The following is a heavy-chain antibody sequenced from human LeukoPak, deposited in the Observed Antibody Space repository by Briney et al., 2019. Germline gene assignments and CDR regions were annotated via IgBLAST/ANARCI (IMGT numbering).Heavy chain of an antibody. CDR1: GGSFRGYY. J-gene: IGHJ5*02. CDR2: INHSGST. V-gene: IGHV4-34*01. Sequence: SETLSLTCAVYGGSFRGYYWSWIRQPPGKGLEWIGEINHSGSTNYNPSLKSRVTISVDTSKNQFSLKLSSVTAADTAVYYCARLYGSGSYYPYNWFDPWGQGTLVTVSS. CDR3: ARLYGSGSYYPYNWFDP. D-gene: IGHD3-10*01.